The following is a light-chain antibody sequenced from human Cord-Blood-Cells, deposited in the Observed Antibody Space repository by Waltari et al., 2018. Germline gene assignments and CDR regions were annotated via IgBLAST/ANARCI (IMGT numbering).Light chain of an antibody. CDR1: SSDVGGYNY. Sequence: QSALTQPASVSGSPGQSITISCTGTSSDVGGYNYVSWYQQHPGKAPKLMLYDVSNRPSGVSNRCSGSKSGNTASLTISGLQAEDEADYYCSSYTSSSTYVFGTGTKVTVL. V-gene: IGLV2-14*01. J-gene: IGLJ1*01. CDR3: SSYTSSSTYV. CDR2: DVS.